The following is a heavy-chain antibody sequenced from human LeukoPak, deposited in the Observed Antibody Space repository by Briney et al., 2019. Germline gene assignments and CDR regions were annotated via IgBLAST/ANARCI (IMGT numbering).Heavy chain of an antibody. CDR3: TTDGVGIEGATYDY. CDR1: GFTLINAW. J-gene: IGHJ4*02. V-gene: IGHV3-15*01. CDR2: IKATPHGGTT. Sequence: GGPLRLSCAASGFTLINAWMAWVRQAPGRGLEWVGRIKATPHGGTTDYAAPVKGRFTISRDNSKNMLYLQMNSLKTEDTAVYYCTTDGVGIEGATYDYWGQGTLVTVSS. D-gene: IGHD1-26*01.